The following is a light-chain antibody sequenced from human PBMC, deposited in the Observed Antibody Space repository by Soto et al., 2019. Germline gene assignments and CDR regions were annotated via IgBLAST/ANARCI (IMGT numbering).Light chain of an antibody. CDR3: QSYDVSLSGWV. Sequence: QPVLTQPPSVSGAPGQRVTISCSGSSPNIGANYAVHWYQQLPGAAPKLLIFGNNNRPSGVPDRFSGSRSGTSASLAITGLQAEDEADYYCQSYDVSLSGWVFGGGTKLTVL. V-gene: IGLV1-40*01. J-gene: IGLJ3*02. CDR1: SPNIGANYA. CDR2: GNN.